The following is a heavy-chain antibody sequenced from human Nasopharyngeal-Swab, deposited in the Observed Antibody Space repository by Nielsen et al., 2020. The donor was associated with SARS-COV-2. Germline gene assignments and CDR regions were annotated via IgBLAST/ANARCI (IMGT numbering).Heavy chain of an antibody. Sequence: SRRLSGAASGLTFDDDAMHWVRQAPGKGLTWVSGISWNSGSIGYADSVKGRFTISRDNAKNSLYLQMNSLRAEDTALYYCAKDLNFWSGYPYYFDYWGQGTLVTVSS. J-gene: IGHJ4*02. D-gene: IGHD3-3*01. V-gene: IGHV3-9*01. CDR1: GLTFDDDA. CDR2: ISWNSGSI. CDR3: AKDLNFWSGYPYYFDY.